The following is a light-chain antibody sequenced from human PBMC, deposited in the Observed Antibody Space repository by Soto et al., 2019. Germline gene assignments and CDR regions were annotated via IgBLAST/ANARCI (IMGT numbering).Light chain of an antibody. Sequence: EIVLTQSPGTLSLSPGDRATLSCRASQSVSSSYLAWYQQKPGQAPRLLIYGASSKTTGIPDGFSGSGSGTDFTLTISRLEPEDLEVYFCQQNGSSPLTFGGGTKVEIK. V-gene: IGKV3-20*01. CDR1: QSVSSSY. J-gene: IGKJ4*01. CDR2: GAS. CDR3: QQNGSSPLT.